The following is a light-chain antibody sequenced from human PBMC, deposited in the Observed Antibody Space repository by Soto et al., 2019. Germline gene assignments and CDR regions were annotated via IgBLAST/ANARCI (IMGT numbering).Light chain of an antibody. CDR1: QSVSSSY. Sequence: EIVLTQSPGTLSLSPGERATLSCRASQSVSSSYLAWYQQKPGQAPRLLTYGASSRATGIPDRFSVSGSGTDFTLTISRLEPEDFAVYYCQQYGSLPFTFGPGTKVDIK. CDR3: QQYGSLPFT. J-gene: IGKJ3*01. CDR2: GAS. V-gene: IGKV3-20*01.